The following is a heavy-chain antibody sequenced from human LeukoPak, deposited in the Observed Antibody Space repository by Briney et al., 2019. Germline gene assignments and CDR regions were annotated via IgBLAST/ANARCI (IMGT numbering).Heavy chain of an antibody. CDR1: GFTFSSYS. V-gene: IGHV3-21*01. CDR3: ARIPLWFGELLYSAFDI. J-gene: IGHJ3*02. D-gene: IGHD3-10*01. CDR2: ISSNSSYI. Sequence: PGGSLRLSCAASGFTFSSYSMNWVRQAPGKGLEWVSSISSNSSYIYYADSVKGRFTISRDNAKNSLYLQMNSLRAEDTAVYYCARIPLWFGELLYSAFDIWGQGTMVTVSS.